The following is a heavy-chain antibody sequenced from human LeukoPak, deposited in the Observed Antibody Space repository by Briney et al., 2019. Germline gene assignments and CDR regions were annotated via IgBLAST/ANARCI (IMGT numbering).Heavy chain of an antibody. CDR2: INPSGGCT. D-gene: IGHD6-25*01. J-gene: IGHJ4*02. CDR1: GYTFTSHY. Sequence: GASVKVSCKASGYTFTSHYMHWVRQAPGQGLEWMGLINPSGGCTNYAQEFQGRVTMPRDTSTSTVYMELSSLRSEDTAVYYCARGLSGQLPSFDYWGQGTLVTVSS. CDR3: ARGLSGQLPSFDY. V-gene: IGHV1-46*01.